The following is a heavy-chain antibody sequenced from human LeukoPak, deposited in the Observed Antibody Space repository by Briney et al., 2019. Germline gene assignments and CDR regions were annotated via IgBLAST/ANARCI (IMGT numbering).Heavy chain of an antibody. V-gene: IGHV3-23*01. D-gene: IGHD6-19*01. CDR1: GGSISSSSYY. CDR2: ISDSGGST. J-gene: IGHJ4*02. Sequence: PSETLSLTCTVSGGSISSSSYYWGWIRQPPGKGLEWVSAISDSGGSTYYADSVKGRFTISRDNSKNTLYLQMNSLRAEDTAVYYCAKGSIAVAGYYFDYWGQGTLVTVSS. CDR3: AKGSIAVAGYYFDY.